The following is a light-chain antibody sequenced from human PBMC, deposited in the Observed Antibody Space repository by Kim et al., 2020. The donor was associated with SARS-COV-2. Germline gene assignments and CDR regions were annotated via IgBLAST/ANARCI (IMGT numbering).Light chain of an antibody. Sequence: ASTGDRVTITCRASQGISSYLAWYQQKPGKAPKLLIYAASTLQSGVPSRFSGSGSGTDFTLTISCLQSEDFATYFCQQYYSYPRTFGQGTKVEIK. CDR3: QQYYSYPRT. V-gene: IGKV1-8*01. CDR1: QGISSY. J-gene: IGKJ1*01. CDR2: AAS.